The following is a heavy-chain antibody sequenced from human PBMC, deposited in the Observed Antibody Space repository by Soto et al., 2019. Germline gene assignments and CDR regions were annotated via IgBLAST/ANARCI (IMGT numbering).Heavy chain of an antibody. J-gene: IGHJ4*02. CDR1: GFTFSSYW. Sequence: EVQLVESGGGLVQPGGSLRLSCAASGFTFSSYWMHWVRQAPGKGLVWVSRINSDGSSTSYADSVKGRFTSSRDNAKNTLYLQMNSLRAEDTAVYYCASLYDYIWGSYHDEGFDYWGQGTLVTVSS. V-gene: IGHV3-74*01. D-gene: IGHD3-16*02. CDR2: INSDGSST. CDR3: ASLYDYIWGSYHDEGFDY.